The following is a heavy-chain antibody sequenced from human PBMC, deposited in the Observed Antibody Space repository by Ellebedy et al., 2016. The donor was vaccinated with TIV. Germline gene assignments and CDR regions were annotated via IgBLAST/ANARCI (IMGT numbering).Heavy chain of an antibody. CDR2: ISPSGST. CDR1: SGYFKGYS. CDR3: ARGRPYLSDALDI. V-gene: IGHV4-34*01. D-gene: IGHD2-2*01. Sequence: MPSETLSLTCAVYSGYFKGYSWSRIRQPPGQGLEWIGEISPSGSTNYNPSLKSRVSLSEDTSKKQFSLRLTSVTAADTAVYYCARGRPYLSDALDIWGQGTMVTVSS. J-gene: IGHJ3*02.